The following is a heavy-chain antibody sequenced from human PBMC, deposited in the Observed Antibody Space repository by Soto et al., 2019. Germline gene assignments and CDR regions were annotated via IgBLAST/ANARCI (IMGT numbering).Heavy chain of an antibody. J-gene: IGHJ3*01. Sequence: QVQLVESGGGVVQPGGSLRLSCAASAITFSNYGMHWVHQAPGKGLEWVAVVSSDGATKFYADAVKGRFTISRDSFKNTLYLQMDSLRDEDTAVYFCTTEARPNWDAFEFWGQGTMVAVSS. CDR1: AITFSNYG. V-gene: IGHV3-33*05. CDR3: TTEARPNWDAFEF. D-gene: IGHD5-12*01. CDR2: VSSDGATK.